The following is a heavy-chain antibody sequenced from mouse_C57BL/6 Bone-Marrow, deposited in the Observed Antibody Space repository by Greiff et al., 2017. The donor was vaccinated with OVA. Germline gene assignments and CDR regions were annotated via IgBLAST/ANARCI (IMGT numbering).Heavy chain of an antibody. D-gene: IGHD1-1*01. V-gene: IGHV5-4*01. J-gene: IGHJ3*01. CDR1: GFTFSSYA. Sequence: VKLVESGGGLVKPGGSLKLSCAASGFTFSSYAMSWVRQTPEKRLEWVATISDGGSYTYYPDNVKGRFTISRDNAKNNLYLQMSHLKSEDTAMYYCARDSVYYYGSAWFAYWGQGTLVTVSA. CDR3: ARDSVYYYGSAWFAY. CDR2: ISDGGSYT.